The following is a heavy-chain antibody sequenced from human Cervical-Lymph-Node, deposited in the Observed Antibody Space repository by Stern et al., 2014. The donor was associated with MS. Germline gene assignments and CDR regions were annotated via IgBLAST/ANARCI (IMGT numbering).Heavy chain of an antibody. J-gene: IGHJ4*02. CDR3: VRDNYGTDY. CDR1: GFTFSSYW. CDR2: INSDGSST. Sequence: EVQLLESGADLVQPGGSLRLSCAASGFTFSSYWMQWVRQAPGQGLRWVAHINSDGSSTTDADSVKGRFTTSRDNAKNTLYLQMDDLRAEDTAVYFCVRDNYGTDYWGQGTLVTVSS. D-gene: IGHD3-16*01. V-gene: IGHV3-74*03.